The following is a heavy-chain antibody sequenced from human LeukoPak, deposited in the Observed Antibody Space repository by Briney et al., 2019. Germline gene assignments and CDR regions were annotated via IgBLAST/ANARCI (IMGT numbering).Heavy chain of an antibody. D-gene: IGHD6-6*01. V-gene: IGHV3-30*02. Sequence: GGSLRLSCAASGFTFSSYGMYWVRQAPGKGLEWVAFIRYDGSNKYYADSVKGRFTISRDNPKNTLYLQMNSLRPEDTAVYYCARAHLSSSSTDYMDVWGKGTTVTVSS. CDR3: ARAHLSSSSTDYMDV. J-gene: IGHJ6*03. CDR2: IRYDGSNK. CDR1: GFTFSSYG.